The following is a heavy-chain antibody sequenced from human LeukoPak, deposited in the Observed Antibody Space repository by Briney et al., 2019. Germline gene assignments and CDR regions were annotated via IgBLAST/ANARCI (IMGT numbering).Heavy chain of an antibody. D-gene: IGHD6-19*01. CDR1: GGSISSGGYY. CDR3: ARKGRGWPFDY. CDR2: IHNSGST. Sequence: PSQTLSLTCTVSGGSISSGGYYWSWIRQHPGKGLEWIGYIHNSGSTYYNPSLKSPVSISVDTSKSHFSLRLSSVTAADTAVYYCARKGRGWPFDYWGQGTLVTVSS. V-gene: IGHV4-31*01. J-gene: IGHJ4*02.